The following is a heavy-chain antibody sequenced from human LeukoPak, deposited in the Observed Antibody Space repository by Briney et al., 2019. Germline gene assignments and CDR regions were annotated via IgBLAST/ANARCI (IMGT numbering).Heavy chain of an antibody. J-gene: IGHJ6*02. CDR3: ARDRIGGITMVRGVIGGMDV. Sequence: GASVKVSCKASGYTFTGYYMHWVRQAPGQGLEWMGWINPNSGGTNYAQKFQGRVTMTRDTSISTAYMELSRLRSDDTAVYYCARDRIGGITMVRGVIGGMDVWGQGTTVTVSS. CDR2: INPNSGGT. V-gene: IGHV1-2*02. D-gene: IGHD3-10*01. CDR1: GYTFTGYY.